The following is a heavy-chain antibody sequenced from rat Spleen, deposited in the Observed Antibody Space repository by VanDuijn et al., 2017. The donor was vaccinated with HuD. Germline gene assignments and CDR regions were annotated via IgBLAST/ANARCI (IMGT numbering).Heavy chain of an antibody. J-gene: IGHJ3*01. CDR3: ARDENGYLYTWFAY. V-gene: IGHV2-47*01. CDR2: IWNIGGT. D-gene: IGHD4-6*01. CDR1: GLSLTSNS. Sequence: QVQLTESGPGLVQPSQTLSLTCTVSGLSLTSNSVSWIRQPPGKGLEWMGVIWNIGGTRLNPALKSRLSISKDTSKSQVFLKMDSLQTEDTATYYCARDENGYLYTWFAYWGQGTLVTVSS.